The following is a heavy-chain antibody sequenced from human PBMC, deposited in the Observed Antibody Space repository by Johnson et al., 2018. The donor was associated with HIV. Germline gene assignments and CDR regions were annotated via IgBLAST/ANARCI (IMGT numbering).Heavy chain of an antibody. CDR2: ISGSGGST. CDR1: GFTFSDYY. J-gene: IGHJ3*02. CDR3: ATRATRRAFDI. Sequence: QVQLVESGGGLVKPGGSLRLSCAASGFTFSDYYMSWIRQAPGKGLEWVSAISGSGGSTYYADSVKGRFTISRDNAKNSLYLQMNSLRAEDTAVYYCATRATRRAFDIWGQGTMVTVSS. V-gene: IGHV3-11*04.